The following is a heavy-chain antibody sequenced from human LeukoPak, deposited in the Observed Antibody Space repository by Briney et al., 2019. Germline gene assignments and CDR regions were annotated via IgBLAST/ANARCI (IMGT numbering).Heavy chain of an antibody. V-gene: IGHV1-8*01. D-gene: IGHD6-19*01. CDR2: MNPNSGNT. CDR1: GYTFTSYD. Sequence: ASVKVSCKASGYTFTSYDINWVRQATGQGLEWMGWMNPNSGNTGYAQKFRGRVTMTRNTSISTAYMELSSLRSEDTAVYYCARGAVAGLINDYWGQGTLVTVSS. CDR3: ARGAVAGLINDY. J-gene: IGHJ4*02.